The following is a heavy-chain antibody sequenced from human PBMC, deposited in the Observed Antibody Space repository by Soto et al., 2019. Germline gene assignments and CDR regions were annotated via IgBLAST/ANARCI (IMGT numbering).Heavy chain of an antibody. CDR3: ASLIRQLESPYFDY. CDR2: IYYSGST. J-gene: IGHJ4*02. D-gene: IGHD6-13*01. V-gene: IGHV4-59*08. Sequence: QVQLQESGPGLVKPSETLSLTCTVSGGSISSYYWNWIRQPPGKGLEWIGYIYYSGSTNYNPSLKSPITISVDQSQHQFSLKLSSLAAAGTVVYYLASLIRQLESPYFDYWGQGTLVTVSS. CDR1: GGSISSYY.